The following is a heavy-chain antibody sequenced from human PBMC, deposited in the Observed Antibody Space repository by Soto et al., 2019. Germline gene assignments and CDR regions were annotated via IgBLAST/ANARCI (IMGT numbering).Heavy chain of an antibody. D-gene: IGHD3-3*02. Sequence: QVQMQESGPGLVKPSETLSLTCTVSGGSVSSRSYYWSWIRQPPGKGLEWIGYITYIYYSGSTNSNPPPKSRVTISVDPSKNPFSPKLSSVTAADTAAYYCARDRILQGDYYGMDVWGQGTTVTVSS. CDR2: ITYIYYSGST. J-gene: IGHJ6*02. CDR3: ARDRILQGDYYGMDV. CDR1: GGSVSSRSYY. V-gene: IGHV4-61*01.